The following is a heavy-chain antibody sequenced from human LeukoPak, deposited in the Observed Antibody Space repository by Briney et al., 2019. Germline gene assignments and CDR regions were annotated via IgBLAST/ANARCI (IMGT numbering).Heavy chain of an antibody. CDR2: INHSGST. CDR3: AFNTLAYCGGDCYSPLYYYYGMDV. D-gene: IGHD2-21*02. CDR1: GGSFSGYY. V-gene: IGHV4-34*01. Sequence: SETLSLTCAVYGGSFSGYYWSWIRQPPGKGLEWIGEINHSGSTNYNPSLKSRVTISVDTSKNQFSLKLSSVTAADTAVYYCAFNTLAYCGGDCYSPLYYYYGMDVWGQGTTVTVSS. J-gene: IGHJ6*02.